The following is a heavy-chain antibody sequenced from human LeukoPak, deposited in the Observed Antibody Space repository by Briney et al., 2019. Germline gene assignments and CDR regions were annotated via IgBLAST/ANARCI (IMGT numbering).Heavy chain of an antibody. CDR3: AREYSYGSLNY. D-gene: IGHD5-18*01. CDR1: GGAISSGGYY. V-gene: IGHV4-31*03. J-gene: IGHJ4*02. CDR2: IYYSGST. Sequence: SETLSLTCTVSGGAISSGGYYWSWIRQHPGKGLEWIGYIYYSGSTYYNPSLKSRVTISVDKSKNQFSLKLSSVTAADTAVYYCAREYSYGSLNYWGQGTLVTVSS.